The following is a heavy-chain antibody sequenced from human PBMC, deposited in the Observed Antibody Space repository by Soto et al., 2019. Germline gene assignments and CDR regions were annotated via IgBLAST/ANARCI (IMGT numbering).Heavy chain of an antibody. CDR1: GFTFSSYA. V-gene: IGHV3-23*01. CDR2: ISGSGGST. J-gene: IGHJ6*02. D-gene: IGHD4-17*01. Sequence: GGSLRLSCAASGFTFSSYAMSWVRQAPGKGLEWVSAISGSGGSTYYADSVKGRFTISRDNSKNTLYLQMNSLRAEDTAVYYCAKDRLAETHSPQSTYGMDVWGQGTTVTVSS. CDR3: AKDRLAETHSPQSTYGMDV.